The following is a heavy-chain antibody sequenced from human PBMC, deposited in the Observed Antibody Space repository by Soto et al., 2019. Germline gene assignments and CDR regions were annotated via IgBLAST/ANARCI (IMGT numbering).Heavy chain of an antibody. D-gene: IGHD1-1*01. J-gene: IGHJ4*02. CDR1: GYTFTTYG. CDR3: ARGRYGDY. Sequence: AASVKVSCKGTGYTFTTYGITWVRQAPGQGLEWMGWISAHNGNTNYAQKLQGRVTVTRDTSTSTAYMELRSLRYDDTAVYYCARGRYGDYWGQGALVTVSS. CDR2: ISAHNGNT. V-gene: IGHV1-18*01.